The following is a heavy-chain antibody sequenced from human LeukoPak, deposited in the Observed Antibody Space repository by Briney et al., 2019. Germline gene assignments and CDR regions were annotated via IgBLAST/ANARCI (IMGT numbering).Heavy chain of an antibody. CDR3: ARVLYSSSYYFDY. J-gene: IGHJ4*02. CDR1: GYTFTSYY. CDR2: INPNSGGT. V-gene: IGHV1-2*02. Sequence: ASVKVSCKASGYTFTSYYMHWVRQAPGQGLEWMGWINPNSGGTNYAQKFQGRVTMTRDTSISTAYMELSRLRSDDTAVYYCARVLYSSSYYFDYWGQGTLVTVSS. D-gene: IGHD6-6*01.